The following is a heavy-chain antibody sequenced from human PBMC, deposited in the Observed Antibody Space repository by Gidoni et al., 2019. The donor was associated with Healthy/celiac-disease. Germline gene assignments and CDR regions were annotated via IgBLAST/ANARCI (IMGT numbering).Heavy chain of an antibody. D-gene: IGHD3-10*01. J-gene: IGHJ6*03. V-gene: IGHV2-26*01. Sequence: QVTLKESGPVLVKPTETLTLTCTVSGFSLSNARMGVSWIRQPPGKALEWLAHIFSNDEKSYSTSLKSRLTISKDTSKSQVVLTMTNMDPVDTATYYCARIIHRYYYGSGSYYYYMDVWGKGTTVTVSS. CDR1: GFSLSNARMG. CDR3: ARIIHRYYYGSGSYYYYMDV. CDR2: IFSNDEK.